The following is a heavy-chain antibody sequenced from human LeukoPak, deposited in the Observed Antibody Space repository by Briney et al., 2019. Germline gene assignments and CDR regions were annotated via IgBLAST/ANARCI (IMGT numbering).Heavy chain of an antibody. CDR2: FNPEDGET. V-gene: IGHV1-24*01. D-gene: IGHD2-15*01. Sequence: ASVKVSCKVSGYTLTELSMNWVRQAPGKGLEWMGWFNPEDGETSYAQKFQGRVTMTRNTSTDTAYMELSSLRPEDTAVYYCATSPTLGYCSGGSCYSFDYWGQGTLVTVSS. J-gene: IGHJ4*02. CDR3: ATSPTLGYCSGGSCYSFDY. CDR1: GYTLTELS.